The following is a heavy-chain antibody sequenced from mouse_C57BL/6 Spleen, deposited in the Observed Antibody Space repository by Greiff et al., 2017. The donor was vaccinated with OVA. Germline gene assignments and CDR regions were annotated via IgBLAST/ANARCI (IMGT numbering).Heavy chain of an antibody. Sequence: EVQLQQSGPELVKPGASVKMSCKASGYTFTDYNMHWVKQSHGKSLEWIGYINPNNGGTSYNQKFKGKATLTVNKSSSTAYMELRSLTSEDSAVYYCARSYDGYPWFAYWGQGTLVTVSA. D-gene: IGHD2-3*01. V-gene: IGHV1-22*01. J-gene: IGHJ3*01. CDR3: ARSYDGYPWFAY. CDR1: GYTFTDYN. CDR2: INPNNGGT.